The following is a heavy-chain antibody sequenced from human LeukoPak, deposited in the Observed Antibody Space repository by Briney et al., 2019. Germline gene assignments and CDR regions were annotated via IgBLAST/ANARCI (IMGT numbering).Heavy chain of an antibody. CDR1: GFTFSSYT. Sequence: PGGSLRLSCAAPGFTFSSYTMTWVRQAPGKGLEWVSDISGSGGSTNYADSVKGRFTISRDNSKKMLYLQMNSLRAEDTAVYYCAKVAPLSSVTMVRGGRFDYWGQGTLVTVSS. J-gene: IGHJ4*02. D-gene: IGHD3-10*01. CDR3: AKVAPLSSVTMVRGGRFDY. CDR2: ISGSGGST. V-gene: IGHV3-23*01.